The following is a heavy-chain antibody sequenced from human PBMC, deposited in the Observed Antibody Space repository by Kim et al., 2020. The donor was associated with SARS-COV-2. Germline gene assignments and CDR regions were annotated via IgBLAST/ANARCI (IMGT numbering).Heavy chain of an antibody. CDR3: ARDANYFDSSGSTLDC. D-gene: IGHD3-22*01. V-gene: IGHV3-11*04. J-gene: IGHJ4*02. Sequence: DSVKGRFTISRDNANKSLHLNMNSLREEDTAVYYCARDANYFDSSGSTLDCWGQGTLVTVSS.